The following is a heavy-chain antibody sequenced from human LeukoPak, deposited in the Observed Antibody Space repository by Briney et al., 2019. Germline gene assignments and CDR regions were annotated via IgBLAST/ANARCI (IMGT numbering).Heavy chain of an antibody. CDR3: ARSYCSSTPCYIVAFDI. CDR2: INHSGST. J-gene: IGHJ3*02. CDR1: GGSFSGYY. Sequence: PSETLSLTCAVYGGSFSGYYWSWIRQPPGNGLEWIGEINHSGSTNYNPSLKSRVTISVDTSKNQFSLKLSSVTAADTAVYYCARSYCSSTPCYIVAFDIWGQGTMVTVSS. D-gene: IGHD2-2*01. V-gene: IGHV4-34*01.